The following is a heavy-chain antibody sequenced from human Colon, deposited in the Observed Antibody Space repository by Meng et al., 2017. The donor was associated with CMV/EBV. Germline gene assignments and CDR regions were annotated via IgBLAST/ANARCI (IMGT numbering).Heavy chain of an antibody. CDR1: GGTTSSGDYY. D-gene: IGHD2-2*02. CDR3: AREVLGFCTSDSCYSAFDV. CDR2: IYYTGTT. Sequence: SETLSLTCTVSGGTTSSGDYYWTWILQPPGKGLEWIGNIYYTGTTHYNPSLESRVAISLDTSKNQFSLNLRSVTAADSAVYYCAREVLGFCTSDSCYSAFDVWGRGTTVTVSS. V-gene: IGHV4-30-4*08. J-gene: IGHJ6*02.